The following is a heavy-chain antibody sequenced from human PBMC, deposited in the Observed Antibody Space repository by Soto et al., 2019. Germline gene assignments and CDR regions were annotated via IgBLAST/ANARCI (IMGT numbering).Heavy chain of an antibody. CDR1: GFTFSDYY. CDR2: ISSSGSTI. D-gene: IGHD6-13*01. J-gene: IGHJ4*02. CDR3: ARDPSETQVAAAYFDY. V-gene: IGHV3-11*01. Sequence: QVQLVESGGGLVKPGGSLRLSCAASGFTFSDYYMSWIHQAPGKGLEWVSYISSSGSTIYYADSVKGRFTISRDNAKNSLYLQMNSLRAEDTAVYYCARDPSETQVAAAYFDYWGQGTLVTVSS.